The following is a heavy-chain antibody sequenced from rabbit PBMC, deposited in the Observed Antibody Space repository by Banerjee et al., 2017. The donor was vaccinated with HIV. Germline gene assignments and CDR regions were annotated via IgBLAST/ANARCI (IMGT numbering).Heavy chain of an antibody. J-gene: IGHJ4*01. D-gene: IGHD4-2*01. CDR3: ARDLGGMRDL. CDR1: GFTISSTYW. CDR2: IYTGSDNT. Sequence: QSLEESGGGLVQPEGSLTLTCTASGFTISSTYWMCWVRQAPGKGLEWIGCIYTGSDNTYYANWAKGRFTISKTSSTTVTLQMTSLTAADTASYFCARDLGGMRDLCGQGTLVTV. V-gene: IGHV1S40*01.